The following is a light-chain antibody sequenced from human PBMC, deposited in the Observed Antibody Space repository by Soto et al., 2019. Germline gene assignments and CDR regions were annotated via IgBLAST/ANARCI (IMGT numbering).Light chain of an antibody. CDR3: QQLNSYPFT. Sequence: DIQLTQSPSFLSASVGDRVTITCRASQGISRYLAWYQQKPGKAPNLLIYAAYTLQSGVPSRFSGSGSGTEFTFTISSLQPEDFATYYCQQLNSYPFTFGGGTKVEIK. V-gene: IGKV1-9*01. J-gene: IGKJ4*02. CDR1: QGISRY. CDR2: AAY.